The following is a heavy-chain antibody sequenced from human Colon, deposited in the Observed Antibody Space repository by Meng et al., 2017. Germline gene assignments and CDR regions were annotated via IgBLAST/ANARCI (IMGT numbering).Heavy chain of an antibody. Sequence: GSGPGLGKPSGTLSLTCAVSGGSISSSNWWSWVRQPPGKALEWIGEIYHSGSTNYNPSLKSRVTISVDKSKNQFSLKLSSVTAADTAVYYCASGRKYCSSTSCYGQFDYWGQGTLVTVSS. V-gene: IGHV4-4*02. CDR1: GGSISSSNW. CDR2: IYHSGST. D-gene: IGHD2-2*01. J-gene: IGHJ4*02. CDR3: ASGRKYCSSTSCYGQFDY.